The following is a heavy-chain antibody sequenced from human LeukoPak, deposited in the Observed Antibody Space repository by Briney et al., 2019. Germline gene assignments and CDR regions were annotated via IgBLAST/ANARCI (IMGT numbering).Heavy chain of an antibody. D-gene: IGHD3-22*01. J-gene: IGHJ4*02. CDR1: GYIFTSYV. Sequence: ASVKVSCKASGYIFTSYVLHWVRQAPGQGLEWMGWINTNTGNLTYAQGFTGRFVFSLDTSVSTAYLQISSLKADDTAMYYCARGDYETHGYQTRWGQGTLVTVSS. CDR2: INTNTGNL. CDR3: ARGDYETHGYQTR. V-gene: IGHV7-4-1*02.